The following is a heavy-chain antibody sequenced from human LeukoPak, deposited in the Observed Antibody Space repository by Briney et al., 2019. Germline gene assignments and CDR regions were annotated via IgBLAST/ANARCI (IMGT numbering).Heavy chain of an antibody. CDR1: GGSISRGGYY. J-gene: IGHJ6*02. CDR2: LYYTGTT. CDR3: ARDLGVRGMDV. V-gene: IGHV4-31*03. Sequence: PSQTLSLTCTVSGGSISRGGYYWSWIRQHPGKGLEWIGYLYYTGTTYYNPSLKSRIIISVDTSKTQFSLRLSSVSAADTAIYYCARDLGVRGMDVWGQGTTVTVSS. D-gene: IGHD2-21*01.